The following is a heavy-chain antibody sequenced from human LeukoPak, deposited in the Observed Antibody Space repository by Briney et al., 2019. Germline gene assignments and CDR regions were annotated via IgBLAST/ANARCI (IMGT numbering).Heavy chain of an antibody. D-gene: IGHD1-26*01. J-gene: IGHJ3*02. CDR1: RFTFSGFA. CDR2: IRDSGGTT. V-gene: IGHV3-23*01. Sequence: GGSLRLSCVASRFTFSGFAMSWVRQAPGKGLEWVSTIRDSGGTTYYADSVKGRFTISRDNSKNTLYLQMNSLRAEDTAVYYCARFRRLLHDSQLTNRMYDAFDIWGQGTMVTVSS. CDR3: ARFRRLLHDSQLTNRMYDAFDI.